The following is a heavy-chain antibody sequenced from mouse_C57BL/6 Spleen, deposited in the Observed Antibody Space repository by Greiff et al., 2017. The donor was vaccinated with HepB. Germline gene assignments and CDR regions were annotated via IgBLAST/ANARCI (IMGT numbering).Heavy chain of an antibody. CDR3: ARNPYGSSYPYWYFDV. CDR2: ISYSGST. CDR1: GYSITSGYD. V-gene: IGHV3-1*01. Sequence: EVKLMESGPGMVKPSQSLSLTCTVTGYSITSGYDWHWIRHFPGNKLEWMGYISYSGSTNYNPSLKSRISITHDTSKNHFFLKLNSVTTEDTATYYCARNPYGSSYPYWYFDVWGTGTTVTVSS. D-gene: IGHD1-1*01. J-gene: IGHJ1*03.